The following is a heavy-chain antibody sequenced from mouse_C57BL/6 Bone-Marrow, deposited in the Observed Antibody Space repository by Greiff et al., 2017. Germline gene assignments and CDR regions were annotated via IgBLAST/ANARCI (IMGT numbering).Heavy chain of an antibody. J-gene: IGHJ1*03. CDR1: GYTFTEYT. Sequence: QVQLQQSGAELVKPGASVKLSCKASGYTFTEYTIHWVKQRSGQGLEWIGWFYPGSGSIKYNEKFKDKATLTADKSSSTVYMELSRLTSEDSAVYFCAIHEDDITTVVATRYFDVWGTGTTVTVSS. CDR3: AIHEDDITTVVATRYFDV. V-gene: IGHV1-62-2*01. CDR2: FYPGSGSI. D-gene: IGHD1-1*01.